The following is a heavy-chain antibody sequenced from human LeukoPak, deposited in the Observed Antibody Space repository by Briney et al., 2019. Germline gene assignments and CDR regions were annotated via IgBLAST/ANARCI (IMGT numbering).Heavy chain of an antibody. CDR3: ARGDYGGGLDY. CDR1: GYTFTSYG. Sequence: ASVKVSCKASGYTFTSYGITWVRQAPGQGREWMGWISSYNGDTKYAQKVQGRVTVTTDTSTSTAYMELRSLSLDDTAVYYCARGDYGGGLDYWGQGTLVTVSS. V-gene: IGHV1-18*01. CDR2: ISSYNGDT. D-gene: IGHD4-23*01. J-gene: IGHJ4*02.